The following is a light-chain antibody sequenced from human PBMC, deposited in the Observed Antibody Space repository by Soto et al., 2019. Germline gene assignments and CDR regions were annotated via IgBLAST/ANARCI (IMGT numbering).Light chain of an antibody. Sequence: QSVLTQPPSASGSHGQSVTISCTGTSSDVRGYNYVSWYQQYPGKAPKLMIYEVTERPSGVPDRFSGSKSGNTASLTVSGLQPEDEADYHCSSYAGSNIPVIFGGGTKVTVL. CDR1: SSDVRGYNY. V-gene: IGLV2-8*01. CDR2: EVT. J-gene: IGLJ2*01. CDR3: SSYAGSNIPVI.